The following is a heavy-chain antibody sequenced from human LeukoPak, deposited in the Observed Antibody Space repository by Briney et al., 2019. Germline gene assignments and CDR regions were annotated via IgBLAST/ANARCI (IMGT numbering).Heavy chain of an antibody. CDR1: GFTFDDYA. V-gene: IGHV3-9*01. CDR3: ARVLREWLLFGWFDP. J-gene: IGHJ5*02. Sequence: PGGSLRLSCAASGFTFDDYAMHWVRQAPGKGLEWVSGISWNSGSIGYADSVKGRFTISRDNAKNSLYLQMNSLRAEDTAVYYCARVLREWLLFGWFDPWGQGTLVTVSS. CDR2: ISWNSGSI. D-gene: IGHD3-3*01.